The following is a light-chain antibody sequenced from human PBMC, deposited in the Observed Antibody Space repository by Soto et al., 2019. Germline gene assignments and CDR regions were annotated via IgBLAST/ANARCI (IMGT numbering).Light chain of an antibody. CDR3: QAWDSSTEV. J-gene: IGLJ2*01. Sequence: SYELTQPPSVSVSPGQTASITCSGDKLGDKYACWYQQKPGQSPVLVIYQDSKRPSGIPERFSGSNSGNTATLTISGTQAMDEADYYCQAWDSSTEVFGGETKVTVL. CDR2: QDS. V-gene: IGLV3-1*01. CDR1: KLGDKY.